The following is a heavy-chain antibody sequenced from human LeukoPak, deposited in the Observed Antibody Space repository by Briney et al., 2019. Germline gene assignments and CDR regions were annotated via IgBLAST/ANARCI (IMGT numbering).Heavy chain of an antibody. V-gene: IGHV4-59*01. CDR1: GGSISSYY. Sequence: PSETLSLTCTVSGGSISSYYWNWIRQPPGKGLEWIGYIYSGSTNYNPSLKSRVTISVDTSKNQFSLKLRSVTAADTAVYYCARQLGKKDAFDIWGQGTMVTVSS. CDR2: IYSGST. D-gene: IGHD7-27*01. J-gene: IGHJ3*02. CDR3: ARQLGKKDAFDI.